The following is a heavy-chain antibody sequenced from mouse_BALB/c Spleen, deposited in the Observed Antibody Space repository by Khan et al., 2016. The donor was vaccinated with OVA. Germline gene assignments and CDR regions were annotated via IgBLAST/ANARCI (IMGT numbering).Heavy chain of an antibody. J-gene: IGHJ3*01. D-gene: IGHD1-1*01. CDR2: ILPGSGSN. CDR3: ARGKYYGSSSWFGS. CDR1: GYTFSSYW. Sequence: QVQLQQSGAELMKPGASVKISYKATGYTFSSYWIEWVKQRPGHGLEWIGEILPGSGSNNYNEKFKGKASFTADTSSNTAYMQLSSLTSEDSAVYYCARGKYYGSSSWFGSWGKGTLVTVS. V-gene: IGHV1-9*01.